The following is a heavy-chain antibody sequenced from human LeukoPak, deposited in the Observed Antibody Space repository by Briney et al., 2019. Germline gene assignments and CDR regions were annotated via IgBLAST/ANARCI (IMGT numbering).Heavy chain of an antibody. CDR2: IRSKAYGGTT. J-gene: IGHJ4*02. V-gene: IGHV3-49*03. CDR3: TRVGSSWYHFYDY. D-gene: IGHD6-13*01. CDR1: GFTFGDYA. Sequence: GGSLRLSCTASGFTFGDYAMSWFRQAPGKGLEWVGFIRSKAYGGTTEYAASVKGRFTISRDDSKGIAYLQMNSLKTEDTAVYYCTRVGSSWYHFYDYWGQGTLVTVSS.